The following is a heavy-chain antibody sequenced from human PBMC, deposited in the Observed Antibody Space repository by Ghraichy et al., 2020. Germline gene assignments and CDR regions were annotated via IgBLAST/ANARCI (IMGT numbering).Heavy chain of an antibody. Sequence: GESLNISCAASGFTFSDYYMSWIRQAPGKGLEWVSYIRSSSLYTNYADSVKGRFTISRDNAKNSLYLQMNSLRAEDTAVYYCARAGRGPEKDIVVIGYYYYGMDAWGQGTAVTVSS. D-gene: IGHD2-2*01. CDR1: GFTFSDYY. CDR2: IRSSSLYT. CDR3: ARAGRGPEKDIVVIGYYYYGMDA. J-gene: IGHJ6*02. V-gene: IGHV3-11*06.